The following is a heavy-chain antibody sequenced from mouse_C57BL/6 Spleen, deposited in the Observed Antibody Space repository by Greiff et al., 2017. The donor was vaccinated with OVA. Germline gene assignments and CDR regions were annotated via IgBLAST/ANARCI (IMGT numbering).Heavy chain of an antibody. V-gene: IGHV1-26*01. CDR2: INPNNGGT. Sequence: EVQLQQSGPELVKPGASVKISCKASGYTFTDYYMNWVKQSHGKSLEWIGDINPNNGGTSYKQKFKGKATLTVDKSSSTAYMELRSLTSEDSAVYYCAKSWDYWGQGTTLTVSS. CDR3: AKSWDY. D-gene: IGHD1-3*01. J-gene: IGHJ2*01. CDR1: GYTFTDYY.